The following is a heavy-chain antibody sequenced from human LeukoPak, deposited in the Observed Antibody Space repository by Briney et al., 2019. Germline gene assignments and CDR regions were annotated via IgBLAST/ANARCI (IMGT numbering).Heavy chain of an antibody. CDR3: ARVPRGAVVPAAAPGLFDP. J-gene: IGHJ5*02. CDR2: INPSGVST. CDR1: GYTFTRYY. D-gene: IGHD2-2*01. Sequence: ASVKVSCKASGYTFTRYYMHWVRQAPGQGLEGMGIINPSGVSTSYAQKFQGRVTMTRDMSTSTVYMELSSLRSEDTAVYYCARVPRGAVVPAAAPGLFDPWGQGTLVTVSS. V-gene: IGHV1-46*01.